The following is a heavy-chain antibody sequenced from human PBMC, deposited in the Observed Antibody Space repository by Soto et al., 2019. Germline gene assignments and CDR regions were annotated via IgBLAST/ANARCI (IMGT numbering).Heavy chain of an antibody. CDR1: EYTFTSYT. V-gene: IGHV1-3*01. CDR2: INGGNGNT. CDR3: ARELQGLYYFDY. J-gene: IGHJ4*02. Sequence: ASVKVSCKASEYTFTSYTMHWVRQAPGQRLEWMGWINGGNGNTKYSQKFQGRVTITRDTSASTAYMELSSLRSDGTAVYYCARELQGLYYFDYWGQGTLVTVSS. D-gene: IGHD4-4*01.